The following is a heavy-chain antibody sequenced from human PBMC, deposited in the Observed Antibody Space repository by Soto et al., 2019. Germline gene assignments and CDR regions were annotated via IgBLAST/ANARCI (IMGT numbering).Heavy chain of an antibody. Sequence: VGSLRLSCAASAFTFSSYSMILVRPAPGKGLEWVSSISTSSSYIYSSDSVKGRFTICRDNAKNSLYLQMKRLRAEDTAVYYCARDLLVNYYDSSGYKGAFYNRCQGTMVTVSS. CDR3: ARDLLVNYYDSSGYKGAFYN. CDR1: AFTFSSYS. D-gene: IGHD3-22*01. J-gene: IGHJ3*02. V-gene: IGHV3-21*03. CDR2: ISTSSSYI.